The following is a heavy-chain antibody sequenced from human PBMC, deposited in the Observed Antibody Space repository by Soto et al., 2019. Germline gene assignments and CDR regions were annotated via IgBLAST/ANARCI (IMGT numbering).Heavy chain of an antibody. Sequence: PGGSLRLSCAASGFTFSSYTLNWVRQAPGKGLEWVSSISSSSTYIYYADSVKGRFTISRDNAKNSLYLQMNSLRAEDTAVYYCARDTRYDFWSGHYPRYEFDPWGQGTLVTASS. V-gene: IGHV3-21*01. J-gene: IGHJ5*02. CDR1: GFTFSSYT. CDR2: ISSSSTYI. CDR3: ARDTRYDFWSGHYPRYEFDP. D-gene: IGHD3-3*01.